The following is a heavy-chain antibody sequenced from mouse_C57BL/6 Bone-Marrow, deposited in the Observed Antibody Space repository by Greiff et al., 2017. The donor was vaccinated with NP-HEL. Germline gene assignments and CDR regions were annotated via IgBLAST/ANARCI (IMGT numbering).Heavy chain of an antibody. CDR2: IWWDDDK. CDR1: GFSLSTFGMG. CDR3: ALSSYDGYFHWYFDV. J-gene: IGHJ1*03. V-gene: IGHV8-8*01. Sequence: QVTLKVCGPGILQPSQTLSLTCSFSGFSLSTFGMGVGWIRQPSGKGLEWLAHIWWDDDKYYNPALKSRLTISKDTSKNQVFLKIANVDTADTATYYCALSSYDGYFHWYFDVWGTGTTVTVSS. D-gene: IGHD2-3*01.